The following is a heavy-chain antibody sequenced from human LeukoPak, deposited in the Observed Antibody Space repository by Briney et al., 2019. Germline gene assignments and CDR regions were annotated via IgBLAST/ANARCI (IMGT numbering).Heavy chain of an antibody. CDR2: IIPIFGTA. CDR3: ARRGGSSAAHFDY. J-gene: IGHJ4*02. V-gene: IGHV1-69*05. CDR1: GGTFSSYA. Sequence: ASVKVSCKASGGTFSSYAISWVRQAPGQGLEWMGGIIPIFGTANYAQKFQGRVTITTDESTSTAYMELSSLRSEDTAVYYCARRGGSSAAHFDYWAREPWSPSPQ. D-gene: IGHD2-15*01.